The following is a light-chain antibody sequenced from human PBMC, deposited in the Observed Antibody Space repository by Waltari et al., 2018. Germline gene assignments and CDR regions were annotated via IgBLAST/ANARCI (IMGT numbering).Light chain of an antibody. J-gene: IGLJ3*02. CDR2: VNSDGTH. CDR1: SGHSTYA. CDR3: QTWATGIGV. Sequence: QVVLTQSPSASASLGAAVKLTCTLSSGHSTYAIAWHQQQPEKGPRYLMKVNSDGTHTKGDGIPDRFSGSSSGAERYLIISSLQSEDEADYLCQTWATGIGVFGGGTKLTVL. V-gene: IGLV4-69*01.